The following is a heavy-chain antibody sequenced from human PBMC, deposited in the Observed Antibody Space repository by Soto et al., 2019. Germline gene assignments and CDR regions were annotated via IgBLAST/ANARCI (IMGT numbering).Heavy chain of an antibody. J-gene: IGHJ6*02. CDR2: IVPIYRTA. V-gene: IGHV1-69*13. Sequence: ASVKVSCKASGGTFSSYRINWVRQAPGQGLEWVGGIVPIYRTANYAQKFQGRVTITADESTSTAYMELSSLRSEDTAVYYCAKTLVDTAMVYYYYGMDVWGQGTTVTVSS. CDR1: GGTFSSYR. CDR3: AKTLVDTAMVYYYYGMDV. D-gene: IGHD5-18*01.